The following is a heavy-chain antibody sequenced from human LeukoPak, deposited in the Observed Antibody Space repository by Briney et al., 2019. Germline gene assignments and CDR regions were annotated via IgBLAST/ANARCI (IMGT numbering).Heavy chain of an antibody. J-gene: IGHJ4*02. D-gene: IGHD1-26*01. Sequence: PGGSLRLSCAASGFTFSSYEMTWVRQAPGKGLQWVSYISSSGGTIYSADSVKGRFTISRDNAKNSLYLQMNSLRAEDTSIYYCARVASVGGYVFDYWGQGTLVTVSS. CDR2: ISSSGGTI. CDR3: ARVASVGGYVFDY. CDR1: GFTFSSYE. V-gene: IGHV3-48*03.